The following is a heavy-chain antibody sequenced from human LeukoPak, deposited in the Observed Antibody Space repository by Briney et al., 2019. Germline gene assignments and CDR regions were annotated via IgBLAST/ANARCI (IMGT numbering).Heavy chain of an antibody. V-gene: IGHV3-7*01. CDR3: AKDQEMLAVAGTAFDY. CDR2: IKQDGSEK. J-gene: IGHJ4*02. Sequence: PGGSLRLSCAASGFTFSSYWMSWVRQAPGKGLEWVANIKQDGSEKYYVDSVKGRFTISRDNSKNTLYLQMNSLRAEDTAVYYCAKDQEMLAVAGTAFDYWGQGTLVTVSS. CDR1: GFTFSSYW. D-gene: IGHD6-19*01.